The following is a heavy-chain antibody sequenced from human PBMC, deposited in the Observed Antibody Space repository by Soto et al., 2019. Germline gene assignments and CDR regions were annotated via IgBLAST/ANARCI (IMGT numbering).Heavy chain of an antibody. CDR3: ERDLEDYDFWSGLNY. J-gene: IGHJ4*02. V-gene: IGHV1-2*02. D-gene: IGHD3-3*01. CDR1: GYTFTGYY. CDR2: INPNSGGT. Sequence: SVKVSCKASGYTFTGYYMHWVRQAPVQGLEWMGWINPNSGGTNYAQKFQGRVTMTRDTSISTAYMELSRLRSDDTAVYYCERDLEDYDFWSGLNYWGQGTLVTVYS.